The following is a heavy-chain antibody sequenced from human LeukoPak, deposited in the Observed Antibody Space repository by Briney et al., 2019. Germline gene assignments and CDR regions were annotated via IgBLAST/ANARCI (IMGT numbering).Heavy chain of an antibody. Sequence: GASVKVSCKVSGNTLTELSMHWVRQAPGKGLEWMGGFDPEDGETIYAQKFQGRVTMTEDTSTDTAYMELSSLRSEDTAVYYCATRFFGAGTLYFDYWGQGTLVTVSS. CDR3: ATRFFGAGTLYFDY. CDR1: GNTLTELS. CDR2: FDPEDGET. V-gene: IGHV1-24*01. D-gene: IGHD6-19*01. J-gene: IGHJ4*02.